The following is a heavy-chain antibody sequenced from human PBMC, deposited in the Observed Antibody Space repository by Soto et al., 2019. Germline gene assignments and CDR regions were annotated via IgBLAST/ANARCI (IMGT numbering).Heavy chain of an antibody. Sequence: EVQLVESGGGLEQPGGSLRLSCAVSGITPEQNAMHWVRQTPGKGLEWVSGIFWESGGTGYADSVQGRFTISRDNAKNSLFLQMDGRGTGDRALYYCVKDFGAGGARFWGQGTLVIVSS. D-gene: IGHD3-16*01. CDR1: GITPEQNA. CDR3: VKDFGAGGARF. CDR2: IFWESGGT. V-gene: IGHV3-9*02. J-gene: IGHJ4*02.